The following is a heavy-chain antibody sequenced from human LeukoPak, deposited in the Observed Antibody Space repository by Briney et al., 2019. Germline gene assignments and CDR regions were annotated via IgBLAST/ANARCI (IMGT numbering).Heavy chain of an antibody. V-gene: IGHV3-7*04. CDR3: ARVKTDYFDY. CDR2: IKQDGSEK. J-gene: IGHJ4*02. CDR1: GFTFSSCW. Sequence: GGSLRLSCAASGFTFSSCWMSWVRQAPGKGLEWVANIKQDGSEKYYVDSVKGRFTISRDNAKNSLYLQMNSLRAEDTAVYYCARVKTDYFDYWGQGTLVTVSS.